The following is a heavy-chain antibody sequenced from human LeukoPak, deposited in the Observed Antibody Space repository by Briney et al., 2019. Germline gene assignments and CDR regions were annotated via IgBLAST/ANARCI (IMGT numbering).Heavy chain of an antibody. CDR2: IYRSGST. V-gene: IGHV4-4*02. CDR1: GGSISSTDW. D-gene: IGHD1-26*01. Sequence: TSGTLSLTCAVSGGSISSTDWWSWVRQPPGKGLEWVGEIYRSGSTNYNPSLKSRVTISVDTSKNQFSLKLSSVTAADTAVYYCATTYSGSYYEVEAFDIWGQGTMVTVSS. J-gene: IGHJ3*02. CDR3: ATTYSGSYYEVEAFDI.